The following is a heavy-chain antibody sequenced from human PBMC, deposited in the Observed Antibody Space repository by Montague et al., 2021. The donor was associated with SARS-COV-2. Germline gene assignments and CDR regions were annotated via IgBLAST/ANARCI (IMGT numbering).Heavy chain of an antibody. Sequence: SETLSLTCTVSGGSISSSSYYWGWIRQPPGKGLEWIGSIYHSGSTYYNPSLKSRVTISVDTSKNQFSLKLSSVTAADTAVYYCARDVLYYDFWSGRAQTSPDYWGQGTLVTVSS. CDR2: IYHSGST. CDR1: GGSISSSSYY. CDR3: ARDVLYYDFWSGRAQTSPDY. V-gene: IGHV4-39*07. D-gene: IGHD3-3*01. J-gene: IGHJ4*02.